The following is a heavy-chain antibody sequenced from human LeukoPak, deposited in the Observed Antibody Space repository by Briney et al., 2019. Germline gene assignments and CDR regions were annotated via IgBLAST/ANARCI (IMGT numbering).Heavy chain of an antibody. CDR2: TYYRSKWYY. D-gene: IGHD5-12*01. V-gene: IGHV6-1*01. Sequence: SQTLSLTCAISGDSVSSNSAAWSWVSQSPSRGLEWVGRTYYRSKWYYDYAISVKSRININPDTSKNQFSLQLNSVTPEDTAVHYCARGATAYFDYWGQGTLVTVSS. CDR3: ARGATAYFDY. J-gene: IGHJ4*02. CDR1: GDSVSSNSAA.